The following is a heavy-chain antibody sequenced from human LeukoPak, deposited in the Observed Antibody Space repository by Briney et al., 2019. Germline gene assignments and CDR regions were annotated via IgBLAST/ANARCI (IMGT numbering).Heavy chain of an antibody. J-gene: IGHJ5*02. CDR1: GYTLTELS. V-gene: IGHV1-18*01. CDR2: ISAYNGNT. Sequence: ASVKVSCKVSGYTLTELSMFWVRQAPGQGLEWMGWISAYNGNTNYAQKLQGRVTMTTDTSTSTAYMELRSLRSDDTAVYYCARAEGGWLGFDPWGQGTLVTVSS. D-gene: IGHD6-19*01. CDR3: ARAEGGWLGFDP.